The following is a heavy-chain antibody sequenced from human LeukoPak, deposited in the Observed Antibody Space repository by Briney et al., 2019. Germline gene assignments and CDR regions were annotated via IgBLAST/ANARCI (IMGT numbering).Heavy chain of an antibody. CDR1: GFTFSSYA. CDR3: AKDERNWNYNLASQTYD. CDR2: ISYDGSNK. V-gene: IGHV3-30-3*01. D-gene: IGHD1-7*01. J-gene: IGHJ4*02. Sequence: GRSLRLSCAASGFTFSSYAMHWVRQAPGKGLEWVAVISYDGSNKYYADSVKGRFTISRDNSKNTLYLQMSSLRAEDTAVYYCAKDERNWNYNLASQTYDWGQGTLVTVSS.